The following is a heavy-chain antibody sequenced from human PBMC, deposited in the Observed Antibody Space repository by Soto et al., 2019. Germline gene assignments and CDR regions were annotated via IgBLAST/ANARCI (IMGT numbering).Heavy chain of an antibody. CDR2: ISGSGRST. CDR3: ARDGGNICSGGSCYFQAPDN. Sequence: GGSLRLSCSASGFTFNNYAMSWVRQAPGKGLEWVASISGSGRSTNYADSVKGRFTISRDNSKNTLAVQMSSLRADDTAVYYCARDGGNICSGGSCYFQAPDNWGQGTLVTVSS. J-gene: IGHJ4*02. V-gene: IGHV3-23*01. D-gene: IGHD2-15*01. CDR1: GFTFNNYA.